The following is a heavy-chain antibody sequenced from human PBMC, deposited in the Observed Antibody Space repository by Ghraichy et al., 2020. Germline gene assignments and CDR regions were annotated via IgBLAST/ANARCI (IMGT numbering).Heavy chain of an antibody. CDR1: GFTFTGYY. V-gene: IGHV1-2*06. Sequence: ASVKVSCKASGFTFTGYYLHWVRRAPGQGLEWLGRINPNSGDTNYAEKFQGRVTMTRDTSITTAYMELSSLRSDDTAVYYCARDGRYCSSSSCPSQVTLYYYMDVWGKGTTVTVSS. J-gene: IGHJ6*03. D-gene: IGHD2-2*01. CDR3: ARDGRYCSSSSCPSQVTLYYYMDV. CDR2: INPNSGDT.